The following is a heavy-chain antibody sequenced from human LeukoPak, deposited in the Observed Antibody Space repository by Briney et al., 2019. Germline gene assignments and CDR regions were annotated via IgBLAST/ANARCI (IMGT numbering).Heavy chain of an antibody. J-gene: IGHJ5*02. CDR3: ASQWLVPPNWFDP. Sequence: SETLSLTCTVSGGSISSSSYYWGWIRQPPRKGLEWIGSIYYSGSTYYNPSLKSRVTISVDTSKNQFSLKLSSVTAADTAVYYCASQWLVPPNWFDPWGQGTLITVSS. CDR2: IYYSGST. D-gene: IGHD6-19*01. CDR1: GGSISSSSYY. V-gene: IGHV4-39*07.